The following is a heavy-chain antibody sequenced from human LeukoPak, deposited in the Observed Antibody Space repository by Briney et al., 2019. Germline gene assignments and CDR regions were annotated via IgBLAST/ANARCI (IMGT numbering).Heavy chain of an antibody. CDR1: GYSFTSYW. CDR3: ARHLGGRYSSGWYGGFDY. D-gene: IGHD6-19*01. V-gene: IGHV5-51*01. CDR2: IYPGDSDT. Sequence: GESLKISCKGSGYSFTSYWIGWVRQMPGKGLEWMGIIYPGDSDTRYSPSFQGQVTISADKSISTAYLQWSSLKASDTAMYYCARHLGGRYSSGWYGGFDYWGQGTLVTVSS. J-gene: IGHJ4*02.